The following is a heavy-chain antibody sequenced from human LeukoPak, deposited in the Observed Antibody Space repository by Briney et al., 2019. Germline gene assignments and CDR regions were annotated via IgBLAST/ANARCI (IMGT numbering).Heavy chain of an antibody. CDR1: GFTFSSYA. J-gene: IGHJ5*02. Sequence: PGGSLRLSCAASGFTFSSYAMHWVRQAPGKGLEWVAVISYDGSNKYYADSVKGRFTISRDNSKNTLYLQMNSLRPEDTAVYYCARDYTIFGVIISFGFDPWGQGTLVTVPS. V-gene: IGHV3-30-3*01. CDR3: ARDYTIFGVIISFGFDP. D-gene: IGHD3-3*01. CDR2: ISYDGSNK.